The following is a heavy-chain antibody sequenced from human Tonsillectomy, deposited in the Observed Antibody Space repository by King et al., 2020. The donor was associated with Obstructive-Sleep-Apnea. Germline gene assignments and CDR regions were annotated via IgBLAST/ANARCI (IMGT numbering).Heavy chain of an antibody. J-gene: IGHJ5*02. CDR3: ARGSGAADVNWFDP. D-gene: IGHD6-13*01. CDR1: GGSFSDYY. Sequence: VQLQQWGAGLLKPSETLSLICAVYGGSFSDYYWSWIRQPPGKGLEWIGEINHSGSTNYNPSLKSRVTMSVDTSQNQFSLKLSSVTAADTAVYYCARGSGAADVNWFDPWGQGTLVTVSS. V-gene: IGHV4-34*01. CDR2: INHSGST.